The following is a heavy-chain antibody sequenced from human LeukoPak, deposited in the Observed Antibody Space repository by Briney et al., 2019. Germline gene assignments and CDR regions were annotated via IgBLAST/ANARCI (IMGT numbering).Heavy chain of an antibody. CDR3: ARGIVGAGKRVYYFDY. CDR2: IYTDGSP. CDR1: GGSIGSRAYY. V-gene: IGHV4-61*02. Sequence: PSETLSLTCTVSGGSIGSRAYYWGWIRQPAGKGLEYIGRIYTDGSPNHHPSLKSRVSISMDTSKNQFSLKLSSVTAADTAEYYCARGIVGAGKRVYYFDYWGQGTLVTVSS. D-gene: IGHD3-16*02. J-gene: IGHJ4*02.